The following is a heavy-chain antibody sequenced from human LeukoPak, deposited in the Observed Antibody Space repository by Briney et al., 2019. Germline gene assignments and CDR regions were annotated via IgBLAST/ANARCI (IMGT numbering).Heavy chain of an antibody. CDR1: GYEFTTYW. V-gene: IGHV5-51*01. CDR3: ARNEAGGWASYFPLDY. J-gene: IGHJ4*02. CDR2: IYPSDALT. D-gene: IGHD3-10*01. Sequence: RSGESLKISCKGSGYEFTTYWISWGRQTPGKGLEGMGIIYPSDALTRYNPSFEVQVPLSADQSINPASLQWVSLQAPDPAMYYCARNEAGGWASYFPLDYWGQGTLVTVSS.